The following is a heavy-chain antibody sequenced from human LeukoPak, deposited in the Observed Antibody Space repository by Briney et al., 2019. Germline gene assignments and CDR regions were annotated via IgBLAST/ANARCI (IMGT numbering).Heavy chain of an antibody. CDR1: GFTFSSYS. CDR2: ISSSSSYI. CDR3: ARAARYSGYEYPSDY. Sequence: GGSLRLSCAASGFTFSSYSMNWVRQAPGKGLEWVSSISSSSSYIYYADSVKGRFTISRDDAKNSLYLQMSSLRAEDTAVYYCARAARYSGYEYPSDYWGQGTLVTVSS. D-gene: IGHD5-12*01. V-gene: IGHV3-21*01. J-gene: IGHJ4*02.